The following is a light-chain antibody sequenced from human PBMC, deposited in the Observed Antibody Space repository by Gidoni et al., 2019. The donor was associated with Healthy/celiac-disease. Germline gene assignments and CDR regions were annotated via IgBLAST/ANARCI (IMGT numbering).Light chain of an antibody. CDR3: QQYGSSLMYT. CDR1: QSVSSSY. Sequence: EIVFTQSPGTLSFSPGERATLSCRASQSVSSSYLAWYQQKPGQAPRLLIYGASSRATGIPDRFSGSGSGTDFTLTISRLEPEDFAVYYCQQYGSSLMYTFGQGTKLEIK. J-gene: IGKJ2*01. V-gene: IGKV3-20*01. CDR2: GAS.